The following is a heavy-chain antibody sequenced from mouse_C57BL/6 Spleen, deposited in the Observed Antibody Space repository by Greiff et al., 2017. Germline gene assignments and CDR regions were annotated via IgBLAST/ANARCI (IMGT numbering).Heavy chain of an antibody. CDR3: ARYYSNYFYFDY. CDR2: IYPGDGDT. J-gene: IGHJ2*01. Sequence: VKLQESGPELVKPGASVKISCKASGYAFSSSWMNWVKQRPGKGLEWIGRIYPGDGDTNYNGKFKGKATLTADKSSSTAYMQLSSLTSEDSAVYFCARYYSNYFYFDYWGQGTTLTVSS. CDR1: GYAFSSSW. D-gene: IGHD2-5*01. V-gene: IGHV1-82*01.